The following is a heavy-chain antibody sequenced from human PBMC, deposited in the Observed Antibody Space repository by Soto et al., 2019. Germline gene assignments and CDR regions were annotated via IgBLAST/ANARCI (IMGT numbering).Heavy chain of an antibody. D-gene: IGHD6-6*01. CDR3: ARHKRHFSSSSYGLYYGMDV. CDR2: IDPFDSYT. V-gene: IGHV5-10-1*01. CDR1: GYSFTSYW. J-gene: IGHJ6*01. Sequence: GESLKISCEGSGYSFTSYWIIWVRQMPEKGLEWMGNIDPFDSYTNYNPSFRGHVTISTDHSNNTAYLQWSILKAPYPAIYYCARHKRHFSSSSYGLYYGMDVCGQGPTVTV.